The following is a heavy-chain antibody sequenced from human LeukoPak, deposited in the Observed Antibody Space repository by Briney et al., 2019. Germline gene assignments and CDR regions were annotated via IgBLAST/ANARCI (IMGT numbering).Heavy chain of an antibody. CDR3: ARSAAAGTGGWGDNWFDP. V-gene: IGHV1-46*01. D-gene: IGHD6-13*01. Sequence: ASVKVSCKASGYTFTSYYMHWGRQAPGQGLEWMGIINPSGGSTSYAQKFQGRVTMTRDTSTSTVYMELSSLRSEDTAVYYCARSAAAGTGGWGDNWFDPWGQGTLVTVSS. CDR1: GYTFTSYY. J-gene: IGHJ5*02. CDR2: INPSGGST.